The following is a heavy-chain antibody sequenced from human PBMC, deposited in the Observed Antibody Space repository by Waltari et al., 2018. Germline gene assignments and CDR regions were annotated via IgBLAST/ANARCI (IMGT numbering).Heavy chain of an antibody. J-gene: IGHJ4*02. CDR2: IYHSGST. Sequence: QVQLQESGPGLVKPSETLSLPFAVSGYSISSGYYWGWIRQPPGKGLEWIGSIYHSGSTYYNPSLKSRVTISVDTSKNQFSLKLSSVTAADTAVYYCARYYYDSSGYYFDYWGQGTLVTVSS. V-gene: IGHV4-38-2*01. CDR1: GYSISSGYY. D-gene: IGHD3-22*01. CDR3: ARYYYDSSGYYFDY.